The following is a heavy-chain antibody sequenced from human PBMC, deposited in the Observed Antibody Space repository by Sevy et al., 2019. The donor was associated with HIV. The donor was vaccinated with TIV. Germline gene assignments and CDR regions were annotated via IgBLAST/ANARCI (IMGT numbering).Heavy chain of an antibody. CDR2: ISAYNGNT. J-gene: IGHJ6*02. CDR1: GYTFTSYG. CDR3: AREVDGLDYYYYYGMDV. V-gene: IGHV1-18*01. Sequence: ASVKVSCKASGYTFTSYGISWVRQAPGQGLEWMGWISAYNGNTNYEQKLQGRVTMTTDTSTSTAYMELGSLRSDDTAVYYCAREVDGLDYYYYYGMDVWGQGTTVTVSS.